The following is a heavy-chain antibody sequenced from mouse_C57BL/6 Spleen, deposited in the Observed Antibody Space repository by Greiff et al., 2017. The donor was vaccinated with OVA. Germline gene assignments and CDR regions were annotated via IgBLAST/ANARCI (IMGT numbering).Heavy chain of an antibody. CDR2: IDPSDSET. CDR1: GYTFTSYW. D-gene: IGHD1-1*01. Sequence: QVQLKQPGAELVRPGSSVKLSCKASGYTFTSYWMHWVKQRPIQGLEWIGNIDPSDSETHYNQKFKDKATLTVDQSSSTAYMQLSRLTSEASAVYYGARNGYGIHCDYWGQGTTLTVSS. V-gene: IGHV1-52*01. J-gene: IGHJ2*01. CDR3: ARNGYGIHCDY.